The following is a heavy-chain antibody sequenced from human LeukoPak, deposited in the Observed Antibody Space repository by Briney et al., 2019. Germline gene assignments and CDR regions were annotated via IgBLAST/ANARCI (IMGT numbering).Heavy chain of an antibody. CDR2: IYYSGST. Sequence: PSETLSLTCTVSGGSISSGGYYWRWIRQHPGKGLEWIGYIYYSGSTYYNPSLKSRVTMSADTSKNQLSLKLSSVTAADTAVYYCARPYYYDSRIDPWGQGILVTVSS. CDR3: ARPYYYDSRIDP. CDR1: GGSISSGGYY. D-gene: IGHD3-22*01. J-gene: IGHJ5*02. V-gene: IGHV4-30-4*08.